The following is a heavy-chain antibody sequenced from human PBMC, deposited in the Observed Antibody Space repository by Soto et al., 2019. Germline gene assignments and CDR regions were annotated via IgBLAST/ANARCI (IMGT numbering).Heavy chain of an antibody. V-gene: IGHV4-34*01. D-gene: IGHD3-3*01. CDR3: ARASPGLKLWSGYPRVGNYYYYMDV. CDR2: INHSGST. CDR1: GGSFSGYY. Sequence: PSETLSLTCAVYGGSFSGYYWSWIRQPPGKGLEWIGEINHSGSTNYNPSLKSRVTISVDTSKNQFSLKLSSVTAADTAVYYCARASPGLKLWSGYPRVGNYYYYMDVSAKGTTVTVSS. J-gene: IGHJ6*03.